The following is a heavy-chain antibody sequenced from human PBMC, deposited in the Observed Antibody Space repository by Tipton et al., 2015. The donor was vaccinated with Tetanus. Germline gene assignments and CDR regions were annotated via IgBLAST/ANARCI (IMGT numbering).Heavy chain of an antibody. CDR2: IYYSGST. V-gene: IGHV4-61*01. CDR1: GGSVSSGSYY. J-gene: IGHJ3*02. Sequence: TLSLTCTVSGGSVSSGSYYWSWIRQPPGKGLEWIGDIYYSGSTDYNPSLKSRVTISVDTSKNQFSLKLSSVTAADTAVYYCARFIMDYDFWSGNQRQTYDAFDIWGQGTMVTVSS. D-gene: IGHD3-3*01. CDR3: ARFIMDYDFWSGNQRQTYDAFDI.